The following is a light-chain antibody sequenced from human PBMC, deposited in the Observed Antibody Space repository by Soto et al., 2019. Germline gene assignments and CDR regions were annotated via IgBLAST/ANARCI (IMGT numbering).Light chain of an antibody. J-gene: IGKJ1*01. CDR3: QQYYTYPWT. Sequence: AIRMTQSASSLSASTGDRVTITCRASQHISNYLVWYQQKPGKAPKVLIHAASTLQYGVSSRFSGSGSGTDFTLTINGLESEDFATYYCQQYYTYPWTFGQGTKVEV. CDR1: QHISNY. CDR2: AAS. V-gene: IGKV1-8*01.